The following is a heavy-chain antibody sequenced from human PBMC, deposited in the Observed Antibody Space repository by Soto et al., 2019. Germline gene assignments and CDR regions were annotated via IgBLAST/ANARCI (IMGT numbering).Heavy chain of an antibody. CDR3: ARGYCSSTSCYIWDNWFDP. CDR1: GGSISSYY. CDR2: IYYSGRT. D-gene: IGHD2-2*02. Sequence: PSETLSLTCTFSGGSISSYYWSWIRQPPGKGLEWIGYIYYSGRTNYNPSLKSRVTISVDTSKNQFSLKLSSVTAADTAVYYCARGYCSSTSCYIWDNWFDPWGQGTLVTVSS. V-gene: IGHV4-59*01. J-gene: IGHJ5*02.